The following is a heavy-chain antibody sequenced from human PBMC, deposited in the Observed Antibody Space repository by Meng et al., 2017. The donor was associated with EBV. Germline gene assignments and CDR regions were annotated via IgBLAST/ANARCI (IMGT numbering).Heavy chain of an antibody. CDR2: IIPAGGKT. CDR1: GYTFTSYY. D-gene: IGHD1/OR15-1a*01. J-gene: IGHJ4*02. Sequence: QVQLVECAGAVKQPGALVKVSWKASGYTFTSYYLQWVRQAPGQVLEWMGIIIPAGGKTNYAQKFRGRFTMTRDTFTSIVYMDLSILTSEDTADYYCVRELVGGTFDYWGQGTLVTVSS. V-gene: IGHV1-46*01. CDR3: VRELVGGTFDY.